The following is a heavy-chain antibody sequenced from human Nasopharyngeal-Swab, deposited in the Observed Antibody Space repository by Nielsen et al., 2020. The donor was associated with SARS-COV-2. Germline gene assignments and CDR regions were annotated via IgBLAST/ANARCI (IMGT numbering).Heavy chain of an antibody. J-gene: IGHJ4*02. CDR1: GFTFSSYS. CDR2: ISSSSSYI. Sequence: GESLKISCAASGFTFSSYSMNWVRQAPGKGLEWVSSISSSSSYIYYADSVKGRFTISRDNAKNSLYLQMNSLRAEDTAVYYCARGESGFDPLDCWGQGTLVTVSS. D-gene: IGHD3-3*01. V-gene: IGHV3-21*01. CDR3: ARGESGFDPLDC.